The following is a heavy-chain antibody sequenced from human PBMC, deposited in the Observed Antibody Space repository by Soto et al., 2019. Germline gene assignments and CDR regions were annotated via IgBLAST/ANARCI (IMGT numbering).Heavy chain of an antibody. CDR2: ISSNGGST. V-gene: IGHV3-64D*06. CDR1: GCTFSSYA. D-gene: IGHD3-10*01. Sequence: GGSLRLSCSASGCTFSSYAMHWVRQAPGKWLEYVSAISSNGGSTYYADSVKGRFTISRDNSKNTLYLQMSSLRAEDTAVYYCVHGGSRSYSFHYCYDMDVWRQGSRVTVSS. CDR3: VHGGSRSYSFHYCYDMDV. J-gene: IGHJ6*02.